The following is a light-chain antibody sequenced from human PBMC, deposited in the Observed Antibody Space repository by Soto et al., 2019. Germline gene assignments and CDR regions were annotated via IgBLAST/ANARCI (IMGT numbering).Light chain of an antibody. J-gene: IGKJ4*01. Sequence: EIVLTQSPATLSLSPGERATLSCRASESFSTYLAWYQHKPGPAPRLLIYGASTRATGIPARFSGSGSGTEFTLTISSLQSEDFAVYYCQQYNNWLTFGGGTKVDIK. CDR2: GAS. CDR3: QQYNNWLT. CDR1: ESFSTY. V-gene: IGKV3-15*01.